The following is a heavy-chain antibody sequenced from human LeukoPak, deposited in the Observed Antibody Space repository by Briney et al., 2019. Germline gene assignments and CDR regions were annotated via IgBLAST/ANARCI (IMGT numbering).Heavy chain of an antibody. V-gene: IGHV3-30-3*01. CDR1: GFTFSSYA. CDR3: AREGYSYGSYLDY. J-gene: IGHJ4*02. D-gene: IGHD5-18*01. Sequence: GGSLRLSCAASGFTFSSYAMHWVRQAPGKGLEWVAVISYDGSNKYYADSVKGRFTISRDNSKNTLYLQMNSLRAEDTAVYYCAREGYSYGSYLDYWGQGTLVTVSS. CDR2: ISYDGSNK.